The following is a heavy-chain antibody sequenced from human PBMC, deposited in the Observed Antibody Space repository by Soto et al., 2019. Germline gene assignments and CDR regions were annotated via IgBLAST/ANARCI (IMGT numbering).Heavy chain of an antibody. CDR2: IKQDGSEK. J-gene: IGHJ4*02. D-gene: IGHD6-19*01. CDR3: ARGYSTGWFWHY. Sequence: EVQLVESGGGLVQPGGSLRLSCVASGFTFSSYWMSWVRQAPGKGLEWVANIKQDGSEKYYVDSVKGRFTISRDNAKNSLYLQMNSLRAEDTAVYYCARGYSTGWFWHYWGQGTLVTVSS. CDR1: GFTFSSYW. V-gene: IGHV3-7*03.